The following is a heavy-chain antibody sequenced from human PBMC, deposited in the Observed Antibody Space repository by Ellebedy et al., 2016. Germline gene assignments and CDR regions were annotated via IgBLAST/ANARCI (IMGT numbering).Heavy chain of an antibody. CDR1: GFTFSSYA. Sequence: GESLKISCAASGFTFSSYAMHWVRQAPSKGLEWVAVISYDGSNKYYADSVKGRFTISRDNSKNTLYLQMNSLRAEDTAVYYCARDTGLMSYYYYGMDVWGQGTTVTVSS. J-gene: IGHJ6*02. CDR3: ARDTGLMSYYYYGMDV. CDR2: ISYDGSNK. D-gene: IGHD1-14*01. V-gene: IGHV3-30-3*01.